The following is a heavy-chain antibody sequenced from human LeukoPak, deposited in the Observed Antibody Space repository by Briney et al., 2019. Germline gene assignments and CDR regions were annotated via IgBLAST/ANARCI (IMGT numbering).Heavy chain of an antibody. J-gene: IGHJ4*02. Sequence: GGSLRLSCAASGFTFSSYNMNWVRQAPGKGLEWVSSISSGSSYIHYADSVKGRFTISRDNAKNSLFLQMDSLRAEDTAVYYCARGQKAVGTDFDYWGQGTLVTVSS. V-gene: IGHV3-21*01. CDR3: ARGQKAVGTDFDY. CDR1: GFTFSSYN. D-gene: IGHD6-13*01. CDR2: ISSGSSYI.